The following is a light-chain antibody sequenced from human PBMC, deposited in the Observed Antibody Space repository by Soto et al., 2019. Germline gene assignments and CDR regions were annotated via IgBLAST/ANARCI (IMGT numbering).Light chain of an antibody. CDR2: GAS. J-gene: IGKJ1*01. CDR1: QSVSSP. Sequence: IGMTLSPVTGAVCQMEIANLPCRASQSVSSPLAWYQHKPGQPPKLLIYGASTRETGIPARFSGSGSGTEFTLTISYLQSEDFAVYYCQQYYKWPRTFGQGTKV. CDR3: QQYYKWPRT. V-gene: IGKV3-15*01.